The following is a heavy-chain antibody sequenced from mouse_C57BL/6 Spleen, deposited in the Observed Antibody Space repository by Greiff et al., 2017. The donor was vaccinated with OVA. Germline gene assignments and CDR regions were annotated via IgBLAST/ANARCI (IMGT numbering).Heavy chain of an antibody. CDR2: ISSGGSYT. D-gene: IGHD2-5*01. J-gene: IGHJ2*01. V-gene: IGHV5-6*01. Sequence: EVQLVESGGDLVKPGGSLKLSCAASGFTFSSYGMSWVRQTPDKRLEWVATISSGGSYTYYPDSVKGRFTISRDNAKNTLYLQMSSLKSEDTAMYYCARHGTIVTTLDYWGQGTTLTVSS. CDR3: ARHGTIVTTLDY. CDR1: GFTFSSYG.